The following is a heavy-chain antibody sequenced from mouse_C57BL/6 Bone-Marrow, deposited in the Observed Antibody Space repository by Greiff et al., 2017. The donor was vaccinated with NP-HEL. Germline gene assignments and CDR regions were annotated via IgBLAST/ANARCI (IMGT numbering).Heavy chain of an antibody. CDR3: AREDY. CDR1: GYTFTSSW. V-gene: IGHV1-69*01. Sequence: QVQLKQPGAELVMPGASVKLSCKASGYTFTSSWMHWVKQRPGQGLEWIGEIDPSDSYTNYNQKFKGKSTLTVDKSSSTAYMQLSSLTSEDAAVYYCAREDYWGQGTTLTVSS. J-gene: IGHJ2*01. CDR2: IDPSDSYT.